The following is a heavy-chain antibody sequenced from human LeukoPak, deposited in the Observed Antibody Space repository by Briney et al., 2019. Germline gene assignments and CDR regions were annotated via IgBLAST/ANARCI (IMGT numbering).Heavy chain of an antibody. D-gene: IGHD6-13*01. CDR1: AFTFSDYY. CDR2: ISSSGSTI. J-gene: IGHJ4*02. V-gene: IGHV3-11*01. Sequence: GSLRLSCAASAFTFSDYYMCWIRLAPGKGLEWVSYISSSGSTIYYADSVKGRFTISRDNAKNSLYLQMNSLRAEDTAVYYCARGGYSSRPHTIDCWGQGTMVTVSS. CDR3: ARGGYSSRPHTIDC.